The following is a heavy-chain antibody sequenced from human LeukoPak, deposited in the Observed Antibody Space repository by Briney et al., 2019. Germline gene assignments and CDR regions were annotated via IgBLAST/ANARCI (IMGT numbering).Heavy chain of an antibody. J-gene: IGHJ4*02. Sequence: GGSPRLSCAASGFTFSSYSMNWVRQAPGKGPEWVSSISSSSSYIYYADSVKGRFTISRDNAKNSLYLQMNSLRAEDTAVYYCAREILAPGKTHDYWGQGTLVTVSS. CDR2: ISSSSSYI. CDR1: GFTFSSYS. CDR3: AREILAPGKTHDY. V-gene: IGHV3-21*01.